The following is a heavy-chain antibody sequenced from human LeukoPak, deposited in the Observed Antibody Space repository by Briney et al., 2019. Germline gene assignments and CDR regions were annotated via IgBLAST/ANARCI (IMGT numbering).Heavy chain of an antibody. CDR3: AKGSIADLRLNFDY. J-gene: IGHJ4*02. V-gene: IGHV3-53*01. CDR1: GFTVSSNY. CDR2: IYSGGST. D-gene: IGHD6-6*01. Sequence: GGSLRLSCAASGFTVSSNYMSWVRQAPGKGLEWVSVIYSGGSTYYADSVKGRFTISRDNSKNTLYLQMNSLRAEDTAVYYCAKGSIADLRLNFDYWGQGTLVTVSS.